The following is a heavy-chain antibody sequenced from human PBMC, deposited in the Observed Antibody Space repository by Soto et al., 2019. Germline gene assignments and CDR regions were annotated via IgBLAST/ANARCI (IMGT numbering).Heavy chain of an antibody. D-gene: IGHD6-19*01. Sequence: GASVKVSCKASGFTFSSSAVQWVRQALGQPLEWIGWIVLGNGNTNYAQKFQQRVTITRDMSTSTAYMEVRSLTSEDTAVYYCATRIGNIGWYWLDTWGQGTLVTVSS. V-gene: IGHV1-58*01. J-gene: IGHJ5*02. CDR3: ATRIGNIGWYWLDT. CDR1: GFTFSSSA. CDR2: IVLGNGNT.